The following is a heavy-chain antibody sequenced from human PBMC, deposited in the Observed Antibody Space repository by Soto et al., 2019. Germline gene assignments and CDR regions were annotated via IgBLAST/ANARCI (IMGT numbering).Heavy chain of an antibody. V-gene: IGHV1-18*01. CDR3: ARENSSFDD. CDR1: GYTFRNFG. D-gene: IGHD2-15*01. Sequence: QIQLLQSGAEVKKPGASVKVTCKASGYTFRNFGISWVRQAPGQGLEWMGWISAYNANANYAQKFQGRLTMTADTSTSTAYMELRSLRSDDTAVYYCARENSSFDDWGQGTLVTVSS. J-gene: IGHJ4*02. CDR2: ISAYNANA.